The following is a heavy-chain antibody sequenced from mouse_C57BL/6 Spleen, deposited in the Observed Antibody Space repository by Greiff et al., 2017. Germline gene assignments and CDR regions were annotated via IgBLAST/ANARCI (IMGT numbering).Heavy chain of an antibody. J-gene: IGHJ2*01. CDR2: FYPGSGSI. D-gene: IGHD2-5*01. CDR3: ARHEDPGPYYSNFHFDY. CDR1: GYTFTEYT. V-gene: IGHV1-62-2*01. Sequence: QVQLQQSGAELVKPGASVKLSCKASGYTFTEYTIHWVKQRSGQGLEWIGWFYPGSGSIKYNEKFKDKATLTADKSSSTVYMELSRLTSEDSAVYFWARHEDPGPYYSNFHFDYWSQGTNRTVSS.